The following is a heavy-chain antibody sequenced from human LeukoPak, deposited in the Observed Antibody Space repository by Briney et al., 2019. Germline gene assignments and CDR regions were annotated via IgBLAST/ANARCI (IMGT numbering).Heavy chain of an antibody. CDR1: GFTFSTYW. CDR3: PSGGSSSTAWFDP. J-gene: IGHJ5*02. V-gene: IGHV3-7*01. CDR2: IRQDGSEK. Sequence: GGSLRLSCAASGFTFSTYWMSWVRQAPGRGLEWVANIRQDGSEKYYVDSVKGRFTISRDNAKNSLYLQMNSLRAEDTAVYYCPSGGSSSTAWFDPWGQGTLVPVPT. D-gene: IGHD6-6*01.